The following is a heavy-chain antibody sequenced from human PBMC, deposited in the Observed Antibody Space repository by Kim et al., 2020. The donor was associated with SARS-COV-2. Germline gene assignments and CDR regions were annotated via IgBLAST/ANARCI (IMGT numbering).Heavy chain of an antibody. Sequence: GGSLRLSCAASGFTFSNYAMSWVRQAPGKGLEWVSGIIAGGGSTYYADSVKGRFTISRDNSKNKLYLQMNSLRAEDTAVYYCAKSRAIAAPIDYWGQGTLVTVSS. V-gene: IGHV3-23*01. CDR1: GFTFSNYA. J-gene: IGHJ4*02. CDR3: AKSRAIAAPIDY. CDR2: IIAGGGST. D-gene: IGHD6-6*01.